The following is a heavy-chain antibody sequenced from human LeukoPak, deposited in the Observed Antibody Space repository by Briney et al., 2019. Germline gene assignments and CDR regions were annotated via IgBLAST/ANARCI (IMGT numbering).Heavy chain of an antibody. CDR2: INPNSGGT. D-gene: IGHD2-15*01. CDR1: GYTFTGYY. J-gene: IGHJ6*02. V-gene: IGHV1-2*04. Sequence: GASVKVSCKASGYTFTGYYMHWVRQAPGQGLEWMGWINPNSGGTNYAQKFQGWVTMTRDTSISTAYMELSRLRSDDTAVYYCATYCSGGSCYPDDNYYGMDVWGQGTTVTVSS. CDR3: ATYCSGGSCYPDDNYYGMDV.